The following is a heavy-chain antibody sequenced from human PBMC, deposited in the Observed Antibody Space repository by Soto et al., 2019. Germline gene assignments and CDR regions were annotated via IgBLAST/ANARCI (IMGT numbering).Heavy chain of an antibody. CDR3: ARESQWYRSSWGYYFGMDV. CDR2: IYYSGST. Sequence: SETLSLTCTVSGGSVSSGSYYWSWIRQPPGKGLEWIGYIYYSGSTNDNPSLKSRVTISVDTSKNQFSLKLSSVTAADTAVYYCARESQWYRSSWGYYFGMDVWGQGTTVTVSS. D-gene: IGHD6-13*01. J-gene: IGHJ6*02. CDR1: GGSVSSGSYY. V-gene: IGHV4-61*01.